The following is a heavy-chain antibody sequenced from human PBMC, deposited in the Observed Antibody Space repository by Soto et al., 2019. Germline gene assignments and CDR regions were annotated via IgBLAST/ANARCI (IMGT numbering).Heavy chain of an antibody. CDR1: GFTFGSYW. J-gene: IGHJ6*02. Sequence: LRLSCAASGFTFGSYWMDWVRQAPGKGLVWVSRIDSDGSSTTYADSVKGRFTTSSENAKNTLYLQMSSLRVEDTAVYYCARERPYGLDVWGQGTTVTVSS. CDR2: IDSDGSST. V-gene: IGHV3-74*01. CDR3: ARERPYGLDV.